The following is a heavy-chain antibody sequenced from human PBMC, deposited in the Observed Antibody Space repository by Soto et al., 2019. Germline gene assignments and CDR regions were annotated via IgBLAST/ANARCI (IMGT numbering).Heavy chain of an antibody. D-gene: IGHD5-12*01. CDR1: GGSISSGGYS. V-gene: IGHV4-30-2*01. Sequence: PXETLSLTCAVSGGSISSGGYSWSWIRQPPGKGLEWIGYIYHSGSTYYNPSLKSRVTISVDRSKNQFSLKLSSVTAADTAVYYCDRNNIVATILFDYWGQGTLVTVSS. CDR3: DRNNIVATILFDY. J-gene: IGHJ4*02. CDR2: IYHSGST.